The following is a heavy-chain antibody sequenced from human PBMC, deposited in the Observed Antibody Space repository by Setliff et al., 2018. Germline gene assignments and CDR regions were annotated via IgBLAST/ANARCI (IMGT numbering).Heavy chain of an antibody. CDR1: GYTLRRHY. J-gene: IGHJ4*02. CDR3: ARAGEAAAERKGLLEF. Sequence: ASVKVSCKAAGYTLRRHYMHWARQAPGQGLEWVGIINPGGGSASIVQKFQGRVTMTSDTATSTVYMEFTGLTSEDTAVYYCARAGEAAAERKGLLEFWGQGTLVTVSS. V-gene: IGHV1-46*01. D-gene: IGHD6-13*01. CDR2: INPGGGSA.